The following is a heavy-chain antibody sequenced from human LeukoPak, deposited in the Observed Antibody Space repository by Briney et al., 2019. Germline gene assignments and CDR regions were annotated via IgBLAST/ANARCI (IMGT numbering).Heavy chain of an antibody. V-gene: IGHV3-21*01. CDR1: GFTFSSNS. CDR3: ARDRYYDSSGYSSVMDV. Sequence: GGSLRLSCAASGFTFSSNSMNWVRQAPGKGLEWVSSISSSSSYIYYADSVKGRFTISRDNAKNSLYLQMNSLRAEDTAVYYCARDRYYDSSGYSSVMDVWGQGTTVTVSS. CDR2: ISSSSSYI. J-gene: IGHJ6*02. D-gene: IGHD3-22*01.